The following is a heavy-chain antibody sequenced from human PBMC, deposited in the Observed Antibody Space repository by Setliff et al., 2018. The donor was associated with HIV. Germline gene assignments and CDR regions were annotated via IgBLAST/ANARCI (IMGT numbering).Heavy chain of an antibody. CDR1: GFTFSDYS. V-gene: IGHV3-11*04. J-gene: IGHJ4*02. CDR3: AAQGVL. Sequence: PGGSLRLSCTAFGFTFSDYSMSWIRQAPGRGLEWVSSISIGSGGAIDYADSVKGRFTISRDNAKNSVLLQMNSLRVEDTAVYFCAAQGVLWGQGTQVTVSS. CDR2: ISIGSGGAI.